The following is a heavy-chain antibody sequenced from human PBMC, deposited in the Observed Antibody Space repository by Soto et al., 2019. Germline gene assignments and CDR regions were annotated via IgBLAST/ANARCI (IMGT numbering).Heavy chain of an antibody. CDR2: INPSGGST. D-gene: IGHD5-18*01. J-gene: IGHJ3*02. CDR1: GYTFTSYY. V-gene: IGHV1-46*01. CDR3: ARAMGYLAFDI. Sequence: ASGKVSCEASGYTFTSYYIHWVRQAPGQGLEWMGIINPSGGSTSYAQKFQGRVTMTRDTSTSTVYMELSSLRSEDTAVYYCARAMGYLAFDIWGQGTMVTVS.